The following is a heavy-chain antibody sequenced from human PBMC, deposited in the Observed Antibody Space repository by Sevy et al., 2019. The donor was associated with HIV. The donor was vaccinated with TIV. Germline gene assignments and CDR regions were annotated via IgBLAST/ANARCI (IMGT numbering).Heavy chain of an antibody. Sequence: GGSLRLSCVASGFTLSNYAMSWVRQAPGKGLEWVSILSASGGSTYYAESVKGRVTISRDNSKNTLDLEMNSLRDEDTAVYYCARGRYYDTSDYVSDWGQGTLVTVSS. CDR1: GFTLSNYA. CDR3: ARGRYYDTSDYVSD. D-gene: IGHD3-22*01. V-gene: IGHV3-23*01. J-gene: IGHJ4*02. CDR2: LSASGGST.